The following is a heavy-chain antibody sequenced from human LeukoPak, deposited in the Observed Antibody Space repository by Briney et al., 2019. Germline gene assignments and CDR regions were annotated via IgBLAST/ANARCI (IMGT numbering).Heavy chain of an antibody. CDR2: IYYSGST. D-gene: IGHD1/OR15-1a*01. J-gene: IGHJ2*01. Sequence: SETLSLTCTVSGGSISSYYWSWIRQAPGKGLEWIGYIYYSGSTNYNPSLKSRVTISIDTSKNQFSLKLTSVTTADTAVYYCARGTGGWYFDLWGRGTLVTVSS. CDR1: GGSISSYY. V-gene: IGHV4-59*01. CDR3: ARGTGGWYFDL.